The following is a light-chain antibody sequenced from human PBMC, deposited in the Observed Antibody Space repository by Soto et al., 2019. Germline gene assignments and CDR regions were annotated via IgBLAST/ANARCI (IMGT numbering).Light chain of an antibody. V-gene: IGKV1-5*03. CDR1: QEIKSG. Sequence: DIQVTQSPSTLSASVGDRVTITCRVSQEIKSGLAWYQQKPGKAPKLLISKASTLESGVPARFSGTESGTEFTLTIASLQPDGFAIYYCHQYCTYREFIFGPGTKVDLK. CDR3: HQYCTYREFI. J-gene: IGKJ3*01. CDR2: KAS.